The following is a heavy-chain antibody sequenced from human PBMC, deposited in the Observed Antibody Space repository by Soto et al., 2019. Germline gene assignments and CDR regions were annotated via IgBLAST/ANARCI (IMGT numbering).Heavy chain of an antibody. CDR1: GYTFTSHH. CDR3: ASGGRGDDYGGNRPSDAFDI. CDR2: INPNSGGT. V-gene: IGHV1-2*04. J-gene: IGHJ3*02. D-gene: IGHD4-17*01. Sequence: ASVKVSCKASGYTFTSHHMHWVRQAPGQGLEWMGIINPNSGGTNYAQKFQGWVTMTRDTSISTAYMEPSRLRSDDTAVYYCASGGRGDDYGGNRPSDAFDIWGQGTMVTVSS.